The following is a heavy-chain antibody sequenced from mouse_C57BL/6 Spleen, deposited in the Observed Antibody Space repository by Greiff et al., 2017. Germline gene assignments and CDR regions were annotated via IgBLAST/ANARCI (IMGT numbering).Heavy chain of an antibody. CDR1: GFTFSSYG. CDR2: ISSGGSYT. CDR3: ARQRDYAMDY. V-gene: IGHV5-6*01. Sequence: EVNLVESGGDLVKPGGSLKLSCAASGFTFSSYGMSWVRQTPDKRLEWVATISSGGSYTYYPDSVKGRFTISRDNAKNTLYLQMSSLKSEDTAMYYCARQRDYAMDYWGQGTSVTVSS. J-gene: IGHJ4*01.